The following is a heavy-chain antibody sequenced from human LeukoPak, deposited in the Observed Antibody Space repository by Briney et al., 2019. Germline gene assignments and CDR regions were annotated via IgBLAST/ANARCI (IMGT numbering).Heavy chain of an antibody. J-gene: IGHJ4*02. CDR2: ISSRSSYI. CDR1: GFTFSNYA. V-gene: IGHV3-21*01. CDR3: AKDRGRYDSSGYYYEGYFDY. Sequence: PGGSLRLSCAASGFTFSNYAMSWVRQAPGKGLEWVSCISSRSSYIYYADSVKGRFTISRDNAKNSLYLQMNSLRAEDTAVYYCAKDRGRYDSSGYYYEGYFDYWGQGTLVTVSS. D-gene: IGHD3-22*01.